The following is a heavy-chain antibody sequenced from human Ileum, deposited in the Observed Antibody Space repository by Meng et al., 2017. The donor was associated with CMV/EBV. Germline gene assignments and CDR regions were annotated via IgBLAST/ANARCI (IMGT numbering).Heavy chain of an antibody. D-gene: IGHD3-16*01. CDR2: ISSSSSYT. V-gene: IGHV3-11*05. CDR1: GFTFSDYY. J-gene: IGHJ4*02. Sequence: VQVGVSGGGLVKPRGSLSISCAASGFTFSDYYMSWIRQAPGKGLEWVSYISSSSSYTNYADSVKCRFTISRDNAKNSLYLQMNSLRAEDTAVYYCARGRSYADYWGQGTLVTVSS. CDR3: ARGRSYADY.